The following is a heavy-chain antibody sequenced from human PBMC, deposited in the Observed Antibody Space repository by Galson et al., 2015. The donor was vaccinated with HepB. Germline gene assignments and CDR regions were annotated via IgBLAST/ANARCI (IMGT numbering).Heavy chain of an antibody. CDR1: GFTFSSYA. Sequence: SLRLSCAASGFTFSSYAMSWVRQAPGKGLEWVSAISGSGGSTYYADSVKGRFTISRDNSKNTLYLQMNSLRAEDTAVYYCAKDWSAVPATEVNWFDPWGQGTLVTVSS. V-gene: IGHV3-23*01. J-gene: IGHJ5*02. D-gene: IGHD2-2*01. CDR3: AKDWSAVPATEVNWFDP. CDR2: ISGSGGST.